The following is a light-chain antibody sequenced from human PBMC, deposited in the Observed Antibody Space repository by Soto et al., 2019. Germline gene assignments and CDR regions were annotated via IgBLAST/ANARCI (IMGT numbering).Light chain of an antibody. CDR2: GAS. V-gene: IGKV3-15*01. CDR1: HSVSSN. CDR3: QQYNNWPWT. Sequence: EIVMTXSXXXXSXXXVVRATXSCRASHSVSSNLAWYQQKPGQAPRLLIYGASTRATGIPARFRRSWSGAVRTRNISCPHSEVCAVYYCQQYNNWPWTFGEGTKVDIK. J-gene: IGKJ1*01.